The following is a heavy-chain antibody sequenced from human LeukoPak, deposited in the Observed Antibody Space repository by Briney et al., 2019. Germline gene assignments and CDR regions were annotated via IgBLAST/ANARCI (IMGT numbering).Heavy chain of an antibody. CDR3: ARDATTAVGWVYMDV. D-gene: IGHD6-13*01. J-gene: IGHJ6*03. CDR1: GFTFSSYW. CDR2: IKEDESEK. Sequence: GGSLRLSCAVSGFTFSSYWMSWVRQAPGNGPEWVANIKEDESEKNYVDSVKGRFTISRDNAKNSVYLQMNSLTAEDTALYYCARDATTAVGWVYMDVWGKGTTVTISS. V-gene: IGHV3-7*01.